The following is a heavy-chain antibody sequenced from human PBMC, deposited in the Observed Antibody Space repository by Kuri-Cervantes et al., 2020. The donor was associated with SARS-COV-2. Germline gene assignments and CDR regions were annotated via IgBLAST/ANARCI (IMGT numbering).Heavy chain of an antibody. J-gene: IGHJ4*02. CDR2: ISAYNGNT. D-gene: IGHD1-26*01. CDR3: ARDGSGRELLPIDY. CDR1: GYTFTSYG. V-gene: IGHV1-18*04. Sequence: ASVKVSCKASGYTFTSYGISWVRQAPGQGLEWMGWISAYNGNTNYAQKLQGRVTMTTDTSTSTAYMELRSRRSDDTAVYYCARDGSGRELLPIDYWGQGTLVTVSS.